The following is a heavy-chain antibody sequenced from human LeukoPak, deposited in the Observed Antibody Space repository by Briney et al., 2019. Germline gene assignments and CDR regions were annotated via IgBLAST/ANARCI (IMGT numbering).Heavy chain of an antibody. CDR3: AKDLTTVTTQQI. Sequence: GGSLRLSCAASGFTFSSYGMHWVRQAPGKGLEWVAFIRYNGSNKYYADSVKGRFTISRDNSMNTLYLQMNSLRAEDTAVYYCAKDLTTVTTQQIWGQGTMVTVSS. CDR2: IRYNGSNK. CDR1: GFTFSSYG. V-gene: IGHV3-30*02. J-gene: IGHJ3*02. D-gene: IGHD4-17*01.